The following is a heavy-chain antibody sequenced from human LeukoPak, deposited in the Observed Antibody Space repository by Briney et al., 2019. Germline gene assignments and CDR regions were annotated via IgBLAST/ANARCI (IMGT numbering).Heavy chain of an antibody. CDR1: GFTFSNAW. CDR2: IKSKTDGGTT. CDR3: TKATPDSTGWIDY. D-gene: IGHD6-19*01. V-gene: IGHV3-15*01. Sequence: GGPLRLSFAASGFTFSNAWMSWVRQAPGKGLEWVGRIKSKTDGGTTDYVAPVKGRFSISRDDAKNTLYLQMNSLKTEDTAVYYCTKATPDSTGWIDYWGQGNLVTVSS. J-gene: IGHJ4*02.